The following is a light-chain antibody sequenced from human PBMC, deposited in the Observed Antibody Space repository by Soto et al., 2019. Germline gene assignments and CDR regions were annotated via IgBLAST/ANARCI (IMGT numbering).Light chain of an antibody. CDR2: AIS. CDR1: ETVYDRQ. V-gene: IGKV3-20*01. Sequence: IVLTQSPGTLSASPGGRATLSCRSSETVYDRQLAWYQQRAGQAPRLLIYAISTREAGIPDRFSGSGAGTECTRTISRVEPADSEMYYCQQFGSSWWTFAQGTKVDIK. CDR3: QQFGSSWWT. J-gene: IGKJ1*01.